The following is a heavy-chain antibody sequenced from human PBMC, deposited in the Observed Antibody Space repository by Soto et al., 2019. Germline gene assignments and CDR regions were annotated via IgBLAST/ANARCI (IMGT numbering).Heavy chain of an antibody. CDR2: ISAFNSNT. CDR3: ARDRKLVTNTRAVDY. D-gene: IGHD2-8*01. V-gene: IGHV1-18*01. J-gene: IGHJ4*02. CDR1: GYTFSNFG. Sequence: QVQLVQSGGEVKRPGASVRVSCKTSGYTFSNFGISWLRQAPGHGLEWMGWISAFNSNTRYAQTFKDRDTMTTDTSKMTAYMELSSLTSDDTAVYYCARDRKLVTNTRAVDYWGQGTVVTVSS.